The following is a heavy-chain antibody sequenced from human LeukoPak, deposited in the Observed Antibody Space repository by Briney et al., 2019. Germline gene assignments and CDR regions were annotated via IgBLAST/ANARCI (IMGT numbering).Heavy chain of an antibody. CDR2: MYPNRGNT. CDR1: GYTFTSYD. D-gene: IGHD2-2*01. J-gene: IGHJ6*03. Sequence: ASVKVSCKASGYTFTSYDINWVRQATGQGLEWLGWMYPNRGNTGYTQKFQGRVTMTRNTSISTAYMELSSLRSEDTAVYYCARGVVPAARGYYCYYMDVWGKGTTVTISS. V-gene: IGHV1-8*01. CDR3: ARGVVPAARGYYCYYMDV.